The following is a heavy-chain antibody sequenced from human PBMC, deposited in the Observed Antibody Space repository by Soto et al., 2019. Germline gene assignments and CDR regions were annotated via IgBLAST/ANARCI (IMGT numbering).Heavy chain of an antibody. CDR2: IFYFGSS. CDR3: ARHSLALRKNNWFDP. CDR1: GDSIISSDFY. J-gene: IGHJ5*02. V-gene: IGHV4-39*01. Sequence: SDTPSLTCTVSGDSIISSDFYWGWVRQPPGKGLEWIGSIFYFGSSYYNPSLKSRVTISVDRSKTQFSLRLRSVTAADTALYFCARHSLALRKNNWFDPWGQGIMVTVSS. D-gene: IGHD3-3*02.